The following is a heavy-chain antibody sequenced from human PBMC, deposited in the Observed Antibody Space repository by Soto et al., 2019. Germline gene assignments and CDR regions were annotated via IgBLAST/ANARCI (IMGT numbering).Heavy chain of an antibody. CDR2: ISSSSSYI. V-gene: IGHV3-21*01. J-gene: IGHJ4*02. Sequence: AGSLRLSCAASGFTFSSYSMNWVRQAPGKGLEWVSSISSSSSYIYYADSVKGRFTISRDNAKNSLYLQMNSLRAEDTAVYYCARDGGPYGSGSYYDYWGQGTLVTVSS. CDR3: ARDGGPYGSGSYYDY. CDR1: GFTFSSYS. D-gene: IGHD3-10*01.